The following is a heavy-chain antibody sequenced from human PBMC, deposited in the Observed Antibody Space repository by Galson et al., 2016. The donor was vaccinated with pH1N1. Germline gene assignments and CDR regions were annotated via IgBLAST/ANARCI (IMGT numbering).Heavy chain of an antibody. Sequence: CAISGDSVSSNSAAWNWIRHSPSRGLEWLGRTCYRSKWYNDYGVSVKSRITINPDTSKNQFSLQLNSVTPEDTAVYYCARSEYYYDSSGYRHDTFDIWGQGTTVTVSS. J-gene: IGHJ3*02. D-gene: IGHD3-22*01. CDR1: GDSVSSNSAA. CDR3: ARSEYYYDSSGYRHDTFDI. V-gene: IGHV6-1*01. CDR2: TCYRSKWYN.